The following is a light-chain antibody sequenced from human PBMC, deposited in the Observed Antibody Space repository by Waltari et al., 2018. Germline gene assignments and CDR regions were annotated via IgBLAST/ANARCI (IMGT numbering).Light chain of an antibody. Sequence: DIVITQSTDSLALSLGERATINCKSSQSVLYSFNNKNFLSWYQQKPGQPPKLLIYWASTRESGVPERFSGSGSGADFTLTISSLQAEDVAVYYCQQYHSTPYTFGQGTKLEIK. CDR3: QQYHSTPYT. CDR1: QSVLYSFNNKNF. CDR2: WAS. J-gene: IGKJ2*01. V-gene: IGKV4-1*01.